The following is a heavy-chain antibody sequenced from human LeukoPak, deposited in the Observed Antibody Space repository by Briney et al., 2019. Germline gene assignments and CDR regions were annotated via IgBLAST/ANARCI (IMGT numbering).Heavy chain of an antibody. CDR3: ANGLAASGNFLLRDYYYFIDV. CDR1: GFPFTHYA. CDR2: INGNGAAT. V-gene: IGHV3-23*01. J-gene: IGHJ6*03. D-gene: IGHD1-26*01. Sequence: GGSLGLSCAASGFPFTHYAMHWVRQAPGKGLEWVSTINGNGAATYYADSFKGRFLISRDDSKSTVYLRMNKLRVEDSGLYYCANGLAASGNFLLRDYYYFIDVWGKGTTVIVS.